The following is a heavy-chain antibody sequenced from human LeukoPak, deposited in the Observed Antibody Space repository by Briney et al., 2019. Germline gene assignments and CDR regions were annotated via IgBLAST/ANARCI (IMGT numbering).Heavy chain of an antibody. D-gene: IGHD6-13*01. CDR3: ARHYSSSWYEYYYYYMDV. J-gene: IGHJ6*03. V-gene: IGHV4-59*08. Sequence: SETLSLTCTVSGGSISSYYWTWIWQPPGKGLEWIGYIYSSGSTNYNPSLKSRVTISVDTSKNQFPLKLSSVTAADTAVYYCARHYSSSWYEYYYYYMDVWGKGTTVTVSS. CDR1: GGSISSYY. CDR2: IYSSGST.